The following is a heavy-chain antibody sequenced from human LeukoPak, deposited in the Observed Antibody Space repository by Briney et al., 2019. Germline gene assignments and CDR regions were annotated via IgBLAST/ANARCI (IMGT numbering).Heavy chain of an antibody. CDR1: GYTFTGYY. CDR3: ARGPHSSGYYYGFDP. J-gene: IGHJ5*02. D-gene: IGHD3-22*01. V-gene: IGHV1-2*02. Sequence: ASVKVSCKASGYTFTGYYMHWVRQAPGQGLEWMGWINPNSGGTNYAQKCQGRVTMTRDTSISKAYMELRRLRSDDTAVYYCARGPHSSGYYYGFDPWGKGTLVTVSS. CDR2: INPNSGGT.